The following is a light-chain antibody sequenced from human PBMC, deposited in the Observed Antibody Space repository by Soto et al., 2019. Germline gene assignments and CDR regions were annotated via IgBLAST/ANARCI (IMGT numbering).Light chain of an antibody. CDR1: SSNIGNNY. Sequence: QSVLTQPPSASGTPGQRVPISCSGSSSNIGNNYVSWYQQVPGAAPKLLIYDSNKRPSGIPERFSASKSGTSTTLAITGLQTGDEADYYCGAWDGSLRLYVFGSGTKVTV. CDR2: DSN. CDR3: GAWDGSLRLYV. J-gene: IGLJ1*01. V-gene: IGLV1-51*01.